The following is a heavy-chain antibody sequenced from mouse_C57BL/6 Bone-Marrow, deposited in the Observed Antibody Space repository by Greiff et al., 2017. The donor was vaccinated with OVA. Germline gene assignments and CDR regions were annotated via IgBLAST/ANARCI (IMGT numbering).Heavy chain of an antibody. CDR1: GYTFTSYW. V-gene: IGHV1-69*01. Sequence: QVQLQQPGAELVMPGASVKLSCKASGYTFTSYWMHWVQQRPGQGLEWIGEIDPSDSYTNYNQKFKGKSTLTVDKSSSTAYMQLSSLTSEDSAVYYCARGAVVACDYWGQGTTLTVSS. J-gene: IGHJ2*01. CDR2: IDPSDSYT. CDR3: ARGAVVACDY. D-gene: IGHD1-1*01.